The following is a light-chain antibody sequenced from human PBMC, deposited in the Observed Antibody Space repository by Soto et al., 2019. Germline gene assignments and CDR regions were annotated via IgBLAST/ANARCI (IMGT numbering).Light chain of an antibody. V-gene: IGLV2-14*01. CDR1: RSDVGGYNY. Sequence: QSALTQPASVSGSPGQSITISCTGTRSDVGGYNYVSWYKQRPGKAPKLVIYDVSHRPSGVSNRFFGSKSGNTASLIISGLQAEDEAVYYCFSYSTSRARIFGGGTKVTVL. J-gene: IGLJ2*01. CDR2: DVS. CDR3: FSYSTSRARI.